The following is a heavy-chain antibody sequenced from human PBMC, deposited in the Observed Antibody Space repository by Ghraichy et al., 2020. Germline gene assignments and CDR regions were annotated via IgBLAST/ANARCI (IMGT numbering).Heavy chain of an antibody. Sequence: SETLSLTCTVSGGSISTSSYYWGWIRQPPGKGLEWIGSIYYRGMTSYNPSLKSRVTISVDTSKNQFSLKLTSVTAADTAVYSCASRDSSGYYNPISVDYWGQGTLVTVSS. J-gene: IGHJ4*02. D-gene: IGHD3-22*01. V-gene: IGHV4-39*01. CDR1: GGSISTSSYY. CDR2: IYYRGMT. CDR3: ASRDSSGYYNPISVDY.